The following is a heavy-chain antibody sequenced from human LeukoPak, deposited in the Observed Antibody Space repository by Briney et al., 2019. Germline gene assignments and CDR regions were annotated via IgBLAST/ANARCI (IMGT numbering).Heavy chain of an antibody. Sequence: GRSLRLSCAASGFTFSTYAMNWVRQAPGKGLEWVSGISGSGSSTYYADSVKGRFTISRDNSKNTLFLQMNSLRAEDTAVYYCAKTSVRLTCFDYWGQGTLVTVSS. CDR3: AKTSVRLTCFDY. V-gene: IGHV3-23*01. J-gene: IGHJ4*02. CDR1: GFTFSTYA. CDR2: ISGSGSST. D-gene: IGHD2-21*02.